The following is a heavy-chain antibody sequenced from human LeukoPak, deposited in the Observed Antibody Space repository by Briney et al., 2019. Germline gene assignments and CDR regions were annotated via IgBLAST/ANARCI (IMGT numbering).Heavy chain of an antibody. Sequence: GGSLRLSCVASVVTASRNYMRWVRQAPGKGLEWVSVIYSGGSTYYADSVKGRFTISRDNSKNTLYLQMNSLRAEDTAVYYCARGCGGATYDPLDLWGQGTMVTVSS. V-gene: IGHV3-53*01. CDR2: IYSGGST. D-gene: IGHD1-26*01. CDR1: VVTASRNY. CDR3: ARGCGGATYDPLDL. J-gene: IGHJ3*01.